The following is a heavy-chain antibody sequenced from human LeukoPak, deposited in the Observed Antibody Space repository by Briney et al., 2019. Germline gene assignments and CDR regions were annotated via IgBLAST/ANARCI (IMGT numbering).Heavy chain of an antibody. CDR2: IFHNGST. V-gene: IGHV4-4*02. J-gene: IGHJ4*02. CDR3: ARGGHEIDY. Sequence: PSGTLSLTCAVSGDSRSNTNWWSWVRQPPGRGLEWIGEIFHNGSTNSNPSLKSRVTISLDESKNHFSLRLTSVTAADTAMYYCARGGHEIDYWGQGTLVTVSS. CDR1: GDSRSNTNW.